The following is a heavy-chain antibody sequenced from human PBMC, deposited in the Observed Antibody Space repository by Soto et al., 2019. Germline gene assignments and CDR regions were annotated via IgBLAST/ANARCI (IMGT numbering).Heavy chain of an antibody. CDR1: GYTFTSYE. Sequence: ASVKVSCKASGYTFTSYEINWVRQATGQGLEWMGWMNPNSGNTGYAQKFQGRVTMTRNTSISTAYMELSSLRSEDTAVYYCARVPVLRFLEWLSTYYFDYWGQGTLVTVSS. V-gene: IGHV1-8*01. CDR2: MNPNSGNT. CDR3: ARVPVLRFLEWLSTYYFDY. D-gene: IGHD3-3*01. J-gene: IGHJ4*02.